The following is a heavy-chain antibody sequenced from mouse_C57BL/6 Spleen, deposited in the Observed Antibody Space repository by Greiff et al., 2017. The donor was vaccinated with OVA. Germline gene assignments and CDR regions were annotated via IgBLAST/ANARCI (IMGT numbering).Heavy chain of an antibody. V-gene: IGHV1-52*01. D-gene: IGHD1-1*01. CDR3: ARRGYYGSSPLDY. CDR2: IDPSDSET. CDR1: GYTFTSYW. Sequence: VQLQESGAELVRPGSSVKLSCKASGYTFTSYWMHWVKQRPIQGLEWIGNIDPSDSETHYNQKFKDKATLTVDKSSSTAYMQLSSLTSEGSAVYYCARRGYYGSSPLDYWGQGTTLTVSS. J-gene: IGHJ2*01.